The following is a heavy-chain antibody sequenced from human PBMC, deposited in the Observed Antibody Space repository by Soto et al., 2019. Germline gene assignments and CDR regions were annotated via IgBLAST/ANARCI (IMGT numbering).Heavy chain of an antibody. J-gene: IGHJ6*02. V-gene: IGHV5-51*01. CDR2: IYPGDSDT. D-gene: IGHD1-1*01. CDR3: ARGSTGSTTHFYYDGMDV. Sequence: GESLKISCKGSGYRFASYWIGWVRQMPGKGLEWMGIIYPGDSDTRYSPSFQGQVIISVDKSINTAYLQWSSLRASDTAMYFCARGSTGSTTHFYYDGMDVWGQGTTVTVSS. CDR1: GYRFASYW.